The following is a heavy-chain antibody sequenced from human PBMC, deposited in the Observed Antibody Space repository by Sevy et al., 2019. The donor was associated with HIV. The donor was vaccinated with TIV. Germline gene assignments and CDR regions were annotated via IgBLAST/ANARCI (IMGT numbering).Heavy chain of an antibody. CDR3: ASVVKNDFWDGHVNYYGLDV. D-gene: IGHD3-3*01. CDR1: GFTFSNAW. V-gene: IGHV3-15*01. CDR2: IKSKTDGGTT. J-gene: IGHJ6*02. Sequence: GGSLRLSCAASGFTFSNAWMSWVRQAPGKGLEWFGRIKSKTDGGTTDYAARVKGRFTISRDDSENTLYLQMNSLKTEDTAVYYCASVVKNDFWDGHVNYYGLDVWGQGTTVTVSS.